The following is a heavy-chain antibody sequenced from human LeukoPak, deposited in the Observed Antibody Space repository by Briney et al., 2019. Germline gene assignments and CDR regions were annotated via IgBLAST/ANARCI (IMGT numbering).Heavy chain of an antibody. CDR3: ASNPLGGYCSSTSCYAPYYYYYMDV. CDR1: GGTFSSYA. V-gene: IGHV1-69*13. D-gene: IGHD2-2*01. J-gene: IGHJ6*03. CDR2: IIPIFGTA. Sequence: SVKVSCKASGGTFSSYAISWVRQAPGQGLEWMGGIIPIFGTANYAQKFQGRVTITADESTSTAYMELSSLRSEDTAVYYCASNPLGGYCSSTSCYAPYYYYYMDVWGKGTTVTISS.